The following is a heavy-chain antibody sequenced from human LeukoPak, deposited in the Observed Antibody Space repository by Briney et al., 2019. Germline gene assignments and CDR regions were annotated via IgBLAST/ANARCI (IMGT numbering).Heavy chain of an antibody. CDR2: IYSGGTT. CDR3: ARVIYDSSGYDH. CDR1: GFTVSTNY. D-gene: IGHD3-22*01. V-gene: IGHV3-66*01. Sequence: GGSLRLSCAASGFTVSTNYMSWVRQSPGMGLEWVSIIYSGGTTYYADSVKGRFTISRDNSKNTLYLQMSSLRAEDTAVYYCARVIYDSSGYDHWGQGTLVTVSS. J-gene: IGHJ4*02.